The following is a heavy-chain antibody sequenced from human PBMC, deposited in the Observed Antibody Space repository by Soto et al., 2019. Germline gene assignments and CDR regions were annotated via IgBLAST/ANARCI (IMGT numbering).Heavy chain of an antibody. CDR2: INHSGST. CDR1: GGSFRGYY. D-gene: IGHD6-13*01. J-gene: IGHJ6*02. Sequence: SETLSLTCAAYGGSFRGYYWSWIRKTPGKGLEWIGEINHSGSTNYNPSLKSRVTISVDTSKNQFSLKLSSVTAADTAVYYCARTAAAGKYYYGMDVWGQGTTVTVSS. V-gene: IGHV4-34*09. CDR3: ARTAAAGKYYYGMDV.